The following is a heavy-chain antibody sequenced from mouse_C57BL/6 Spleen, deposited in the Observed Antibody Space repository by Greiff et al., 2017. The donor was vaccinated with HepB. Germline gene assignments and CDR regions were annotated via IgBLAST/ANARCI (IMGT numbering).Heavy chain of an antibody. CDR1: GYAFSSSW. CDR2: IYPGDGDT. CDR3: ARREVRGYFDV. J-gene: IGHJ1*03. V-gene: IGHV1-82*01. Sequence: QVHVKQSGPELVKPGASVKISCKASGYAFSSSWMNWVKQRPGKGLEWIGRIYPGDGDTNYNGKFKGKATLTADKSSSTAYMQLSSLTSEDSAVYFCARREVRGYFDVWGTGTTVTVSS.